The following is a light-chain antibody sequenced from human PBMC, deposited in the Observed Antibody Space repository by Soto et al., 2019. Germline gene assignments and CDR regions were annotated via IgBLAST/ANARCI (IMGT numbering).Light chain of an antibody. V-gene: IGKV2-28*01. CDR1: QSLLYSNGYNY. CDR3: MQALQTPLT. CDR2: LGS. Sequence: EIVMTQSPLSLPVTPGEPASISCRSSQSLLYSNGYNYLDWYLQKPGQSPQLLIYLGSNRASGVPDRFSGSGSGTDFTLKISRVEAEDVGVYYCMQALQTPLTFGGGTKVAIK. J-gene: IGKJ4*01.